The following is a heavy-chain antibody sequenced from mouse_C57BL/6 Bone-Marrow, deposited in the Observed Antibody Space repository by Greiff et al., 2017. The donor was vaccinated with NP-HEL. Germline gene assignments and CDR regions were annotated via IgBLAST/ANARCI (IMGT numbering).Heavy chain of an antibody. J-gene: IGHJ2*01. CDR3: TTKFSYYYGSSYDDY. CDR2: IDPEDGDT. Sequence: VQLQQSGAELVRPGASVKLSCTASGFNIKDYYMHWVKQRPEQGLEWIGRIDPEDGDTEYAPKFQGKATMTADTSSNTAYLQLSSLTSEDTAVYYCTTKFSYYYGSSYDDYGGQGTTLTVSS. CDR1: GFNIKDYY. D-gene: IGHD1-1*01. V-gene: IGHV14-1*01.